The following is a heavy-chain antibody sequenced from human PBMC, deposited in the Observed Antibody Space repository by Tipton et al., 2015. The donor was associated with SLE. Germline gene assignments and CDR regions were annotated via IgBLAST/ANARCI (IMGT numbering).Heavy chain of an antibody. CDR1: GGSISSGGYY. J-gene: IGHJ4*02. CDR2: INHSGST. Sequence: LRLSCTVSGGSISSGGYYWSWIRQPPGKGLEWIGEINHSGSTNYNPSLKSRVTISVDTSKNQFSLKLSSVTAADTAVYYCARGGGASAINYWGQGTLVTVSS. D-gene: IGHD3-10*01. CDR3: ARGGGASAINY. V-gene: IGHV4-39*07.